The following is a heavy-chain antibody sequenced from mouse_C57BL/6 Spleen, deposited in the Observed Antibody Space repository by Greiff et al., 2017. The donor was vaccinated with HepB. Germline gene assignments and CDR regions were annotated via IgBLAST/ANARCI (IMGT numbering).Heavy chain of an antibody. Sequence: QLQQSGPVLVKPGASVKMSCKASGYTFTDYYMNWVKQSHGKSLEWIGVINPYNGGTSYNQKFKGKATLTVDKSSSTAYMELNSLTSEDSAVYYCARSDYYGSSYLFAYWGQGTLVTVSA. CDR2: INPYNGGT. CDR1: GYTFTDYY. V-gene: IGHV1-19*01. CDR3: ARSDYYGSSYLFAY. J-gene: IGHJ3*01. D-gene: IGHD1-1*01.